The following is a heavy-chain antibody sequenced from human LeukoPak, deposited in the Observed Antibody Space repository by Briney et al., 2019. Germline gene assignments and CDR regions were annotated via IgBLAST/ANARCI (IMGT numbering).Heavy chain of an antibody. CDR3: ARGRPDYDFWSGYFLSLYYYGMDV. Sequence: PGGSLRLSCAASGFTLSSYWMHWVRQAPGKGLVWVSRINSDGRSTGYADSLNGRFTISRDNAKNTLYLQMNSLRDEDTAVYYCARGRPDYDFWSGYFLSLYYYGMDVWGQGTTVTVSS. CDR2: INSDGRST. V-gene: IGHV3-74*01. CDR1: GFTLSSYW. J-gene: IGHJ6*02. D-gene: IGHD3-3*01.